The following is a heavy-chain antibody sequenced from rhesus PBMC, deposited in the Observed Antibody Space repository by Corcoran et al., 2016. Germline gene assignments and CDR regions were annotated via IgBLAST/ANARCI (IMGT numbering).Heavy chain of an antibody. CDR2: IYGSGSST. Sequence: QLQLQESGPGLVKPSETLSVTCAVSGGSISSSYWSWIRQAPGQGLEWIGYIYGSGSSTHYNPSLKSRVTLSVDTSKNQFSLKLSSVTAADTAVYYCVRLLSYYYASFDYWGQGVLVTVSS. V-gene: IGHV4-169*01. D-gene: IGHD3-16*01. CDR1: GGSISSSY. CDR3: VRLLSYYYASFDY. J-gene: IGHJ4*01.